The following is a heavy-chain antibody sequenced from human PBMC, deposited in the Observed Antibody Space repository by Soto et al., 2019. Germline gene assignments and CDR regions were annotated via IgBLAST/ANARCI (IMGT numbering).Heavy chain of an antibody. V-gene: IGHV4-31*03. CDR3: ARGVKV. J-gene: IGHJ6*02. CDR2: IHYSGTT. Sequence: QVQLQESGPGLVKPSQTLSLTCTVSGDSINSGIYCWSWIRQHPGKGLEWIGYIHYSGTTYYNPSLKSRVTISMDMSKSQFSLKLSSVTAADTAVYYCARGVKVWGQGTTVIVSS. CDR1: GDSINSGIYC. D-gene: IGHD3-3*01.